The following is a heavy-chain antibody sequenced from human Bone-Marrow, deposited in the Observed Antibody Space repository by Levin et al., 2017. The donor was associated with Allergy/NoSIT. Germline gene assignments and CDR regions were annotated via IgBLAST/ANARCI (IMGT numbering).Heavy chain of an antibody. V-gene: IGHV3-7*01. CDR3: ARDSGWLQSDTFDI. D-gene: IGHD5-24*01. CDR2: IKKDGSEK. Sequence: SCAASGFTFSSYWMNWVRQAPGKGLEWVANIKKDGSEKYYVDSVKGRFTISRDNAKNSLFLQMNSLRVEDTAVYYCARDSGWLQSDTFDIWGQGTMVAVSS. J-gene: IGHJ3*02. CDR1: GFTFSSYW.